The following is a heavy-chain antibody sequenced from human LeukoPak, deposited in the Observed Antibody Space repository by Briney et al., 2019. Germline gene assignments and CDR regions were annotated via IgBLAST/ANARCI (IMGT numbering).Heavy chain of an antibody. CDR3: ARVPRAYYYYYGMDV. CDR1: GGSFSGYY. J-gene: IGHJ6*02. Sequence: SETLSLTCAVYGGSFSGYYWSWIRQPRGQGLERIGEINQSRSTNYNPSLKSRVTISVDTSKNQFSLKLSSVTAADTAVYYCARVPRAYYYYYGMDVWGQGTTVTVSS. CDR2: INQSRST. V-gene: IGHV4-34*01.